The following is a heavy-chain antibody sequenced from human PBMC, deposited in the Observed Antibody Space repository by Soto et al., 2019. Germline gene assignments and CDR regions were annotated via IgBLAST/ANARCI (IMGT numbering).Heavy chain of an antibody. D-gene: IGHD2-2*01. Sequence: PGESLKISCAASGFTFSSYAMSWVRQAPGKGLEWVSAISGSGGSTYYADSVKGRFTISRDNSKNTLYLQMNSLRAEDTAVYYCAKVISSSTSYGWFDPWGQGTLVTVS. J-gene: IGHJ5*02. CDR1: GFTFSSYA. V-gene: IGHV3-23*01. CDR3: AKVISSSTSYGWFDP. CDR2: ISGSGGST.